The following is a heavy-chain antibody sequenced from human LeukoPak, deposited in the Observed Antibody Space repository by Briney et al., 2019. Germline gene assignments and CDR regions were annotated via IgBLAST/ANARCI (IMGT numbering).Heavy chain of an antibody. CDR3: ARARGIWWYYDFDY. J-gene: IGHJ4*02. CDR2: IYYSGST. CDR1: GGSISSSSYY. Sequence: PSETLSLTCTVSGGSISSSSYYWSWIRQPPGKGLEWIGYIYYSGSTNYNPSLKSRVTISVDTSKNQFSLKLSSVTAADTAVYYCARARGIWWYYDFDYWGQGTLVTVSS. V-gene: IGHV4-61*01. D-gene: IGHD5-12*01.